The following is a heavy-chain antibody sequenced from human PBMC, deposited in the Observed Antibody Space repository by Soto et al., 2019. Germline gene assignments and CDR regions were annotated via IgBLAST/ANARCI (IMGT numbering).Heavy chain of an antibody. D-gene: IGHD6-13*01. CDR3: ARTAAAGKYYYGVDV. Sequence: PGESLKISCKGSGYSFTSYWIGWVRQMPGKGLEWMGIIYPGDSDTRYSPSFQGQVTISADKSISTAYLQWSSLKASDTAIYYCARTAAAGKYYYGVDVWGHGTTVTVSS. J-gene: IGHJ6*02. V-gene: IGHV5-51*01. CDR1: GYSFTSYW. CDR2: IYPGDSDT.